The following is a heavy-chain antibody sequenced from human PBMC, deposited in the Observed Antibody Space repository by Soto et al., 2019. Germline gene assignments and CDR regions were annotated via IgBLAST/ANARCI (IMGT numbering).Heavy chain of an antibody. Sequence: SETLSLTCTISGASIGSSSLYWGWIRQPPGKGLEWIGSIYYSGSTYYNPSLKSRFTISVDTSKNQFSLKLSSVTAADTAVYYCARPSGSYLYYYDYWGQGTLVTVS. D-gene: IGHD1-26*01. V-gene: IGHV4-39*01. CDR1: GASIGSSSLY. CDR2: IYYSGST. J-gene: IGHJ4*02. CDR3: ARPSGSYLYYYDY.